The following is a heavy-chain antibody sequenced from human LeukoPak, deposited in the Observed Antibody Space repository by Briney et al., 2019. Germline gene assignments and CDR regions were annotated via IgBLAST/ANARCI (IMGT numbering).Heavy chain of an antibody. J-gene: IGHJ4*02. Sequence: SETLSLTCTVSGGSISSSSYYWGWIRQPPGKGLEWIGSIYYSGSTYYNPSLKSRVTISVDTSKNQFSLKLSSMTAADTAVYYCARFYSSGWDYYFDYWGQGTLVTVSS. D-gene: IGHD6-19*01. CDR1: GGSISSSSYY. CDR2: IYYSGST. V-gene: IGHV4-39*07. CDR3: ARFYSSGWDYYFDY.